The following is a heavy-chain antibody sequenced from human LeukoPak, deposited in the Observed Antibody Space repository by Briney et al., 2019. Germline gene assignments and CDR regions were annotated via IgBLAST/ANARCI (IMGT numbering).Heavy chain of an antibody. CDR2: ISSNGGST. D-gene: IGHD6-19*01. V-gene: IGHV3-64*01. Sequence: GGSLRLSCAASGFTFSSYAMHWVRQAPGKGLEYVSAISSNGGSTYYANSVKGRFTISRDNSKNTLYLQMGSLRAEDMAVYYCARLASYSSGWYLDYWGQGTLVTVSS. CDR3: ARLASYSSGWYLDY. J-gene: IGHJ4*02. CDR1: GFTFSSYA.